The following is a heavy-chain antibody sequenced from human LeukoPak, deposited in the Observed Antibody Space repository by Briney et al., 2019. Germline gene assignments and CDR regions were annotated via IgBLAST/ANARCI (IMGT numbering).Heavy chain of an antibody. CDR1: GGSISSSSYY. CDR3: ARDSIDDSSGSP. V-gene: IGHV4-39*07. CDR2: IYYSGST. J-gene: IGHJ5*02. D-gene: IGHD3-22*01. Sequence: SETLSLTCTVSGGSISSSSYYWGWIRQPPGKGLEWIGSIYYSGSTYYSPSLKSRVTISVDTSKNQFSLKLSSVTAADTAVYYCARDSIDDSSGSPWGQGTLVTVSS.